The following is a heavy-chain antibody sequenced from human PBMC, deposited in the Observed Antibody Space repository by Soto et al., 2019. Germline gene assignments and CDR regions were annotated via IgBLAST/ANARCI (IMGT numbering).Heavy chain of an antibody. CDR3: ARDEWQWLVQNAFDI. CDR2: ISYDGSNK. V-gene: IGHV3-30-3*01. Sequence: QVQLVESGGGVVQPGRSLRLSCAASGFTFSSYAMHCVRQAPGKGLEWVAVISYDGSNKYYADSVKGRFTISRDNSKNTLYLQMNSLRAEDTAVYYCARDEWQWLVQNAFDIWGQGTMVTVSS. CDR1: GFTFSSYA. J-gene: IGHJ3*02. D-gene: IGHD6-19*01.